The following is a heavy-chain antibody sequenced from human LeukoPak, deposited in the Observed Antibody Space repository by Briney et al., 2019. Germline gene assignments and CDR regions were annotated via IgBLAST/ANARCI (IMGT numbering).Heavy chain of an antibody. D-gene: IGHD4-17*01. V-gene: IGHV3-30-3*01. Sequence: QPGGSLRLSCAASGFTFSSYAMHWVRQAPGKGLEWVAVISYDGSNKYYADSVKGRFTISRDNAKNSLYLQMNSLRAEDTAVYYCARVSLDYGDYVVDYWGQGTLVTVSS. CDR3: ARVSLDYGDYVVDY. CDR1: GFTFSSYA. J-gene: IGHJ4*02. CDR2: ISYDGSNK.